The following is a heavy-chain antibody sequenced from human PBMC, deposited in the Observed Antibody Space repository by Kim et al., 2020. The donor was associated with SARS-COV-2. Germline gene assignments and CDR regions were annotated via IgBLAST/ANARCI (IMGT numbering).Heavy chain of an antibody. Sequence: SETLSLTCTVSGGSISSYYWSWIRQPPGKGLEWIGYIYYSGSTNYNPSLKSRVTISVDTSKNQFSLKLSSVTAADTAVYYCARQVRGVIKYYFDYWGQGTLVTVSS. D-gene: IGHD3-10*01. J-gene: IGHJ4*02. CDR1: GGSISSYY. CDR2: IYYSGST. V-gene: IGHV4-59*08. CDR3: ARQVRGVIKYYFDY.